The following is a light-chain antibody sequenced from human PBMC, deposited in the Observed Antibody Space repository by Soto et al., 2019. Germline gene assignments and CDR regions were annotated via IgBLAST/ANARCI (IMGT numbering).Light chain of an antibody. CDR1: QTVSSSY. J-gene: IGKJ1*01. CDR3: QQYSKWPWT. CDR2: GAS. Sequence: EIVMTQSPDTLSVSPGERATLSCRASQTVSSSYLAWYQQKPAQPPRLLIYGASTRAAGIPVRFSGSGSETEFTLTITSLQSEDFAVYFCQQYSKWPWTFGQGTKVDIK. V-gene: IGKV3-15*01.